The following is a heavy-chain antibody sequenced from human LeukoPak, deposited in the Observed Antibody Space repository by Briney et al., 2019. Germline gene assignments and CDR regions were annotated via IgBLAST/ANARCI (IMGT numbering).Heavy chain of an antibody. CDR1: GGSISSGGYY. J-gene: IGHJ5*02. CDR2: IYYSGST. Sequence: SETLSLTCTVSGGSISSGGYYWSWIRQHPGKGLEWIGYIYYSGSTYYNPSLKSRVTISVDTSKNQFSLKLSSVTAADTAVYYCARDLAVGGLWFDPWSQGTLVTVSS. D-gene: IGHD2-2*01. V-gene: IGHV4-31*03. CDR3: ARDLAVGGLWFDP.